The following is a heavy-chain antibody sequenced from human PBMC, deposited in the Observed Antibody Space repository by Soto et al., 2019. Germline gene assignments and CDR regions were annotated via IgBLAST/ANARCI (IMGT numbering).Heavy chain of an antibody. D-gene: IGHD3-16*01. CDR1: ASIFRGYG. CDR3: ARDGIGSVAFWGYLDY. CDR2: IRFDGSNI. Sequence: GGSLRLSCAATASIFRGYGMHWVRQAPGKGLEWVAIIRFDGSNINYADAVMGRFTISRDNSKNMVYLEMNSLRVEDTALYYCARDGIGSVAFWGYLDYWGRGTLVTVSS. J-gene: IGHJ4*02. V-gene: IGHV3-33*01.